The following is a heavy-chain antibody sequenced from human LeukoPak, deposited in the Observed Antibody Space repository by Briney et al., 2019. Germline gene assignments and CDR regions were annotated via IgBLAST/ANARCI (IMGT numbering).Heavy chain of an antibody. Sequence: PSETLSLTCTVPGGSISSYYWSWIRQPPGKGLEWIGYIYYSGSTNYNPSLKSRVTISVDTSKNQFSLKLSSVTAADTAVYYCARAHGDYLDYWGQGTLVTVSS. J-gene: IGHJ4*02. CDR3: ARAHGDYLDY. V-gene: IGHV4-59*01. D-gene: IGHD4-17*01. CDR1: GGSISSYY. CDR2: IYYSGST.